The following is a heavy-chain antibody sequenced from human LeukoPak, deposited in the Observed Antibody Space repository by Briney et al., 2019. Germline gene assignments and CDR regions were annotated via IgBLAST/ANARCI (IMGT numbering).Heavy chain of an antibody. D-gene: IGHD3-9*01. V-gene: IGHV3-21*01. CDR2: ISSSSSYL. CDR3: ARGADYDTLTGYMDV. CDR1: GLTFSTYT. Sequence: GGSLRLSCAASGLTFSTYTMNWVRQAPGKGLEWVSSISSSSSYLYYADSVKGRFTISRANAKNSLYLEMNSLRAEDTAVYYCARGADYDTLTGYMDVWGKGTTVTVSS. J-gene: IGHJ6*03.